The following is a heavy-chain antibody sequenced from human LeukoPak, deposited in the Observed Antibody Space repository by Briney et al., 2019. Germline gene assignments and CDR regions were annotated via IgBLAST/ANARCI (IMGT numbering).Heavy chain of an antibody. J-gene: IGHJ4*02. CDR1: GFTFSSYS. CDR3: ARDRGYDGALDY. CDR2: ISGNGRTL. D-gene: IGHD5-12*01. Sequence: PGGSLRLSCAASGFTFSSYSMNWVRQAPGKGLEWVSFISGNGRTLSHADSVKGRFTISRDNVKNSLYLQIHSLRADDTALYYCARDRGYDGALDYWGQGTLVTVSS. V-gene: IGHV3-48*04.